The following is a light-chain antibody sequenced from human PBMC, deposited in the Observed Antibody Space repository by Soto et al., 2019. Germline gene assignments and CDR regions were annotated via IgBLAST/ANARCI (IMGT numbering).Light chain of an antibody. CDR3: QQRSNWPRIT. CDR1: QSVSSY. Sequence: EIVLTQSPATLSLSPGERATLSCRASQSVSSYLAWYQQKPGQAPRLLIYDASNRATGIQARFSGSGSGTDFTLTISSLEPQDFTVYYCQQRSNWPRITFGQGKRLEIK. J-gene: IGKJ5*01. V-gene: IGKV3-11*01. CDR2: DAS.